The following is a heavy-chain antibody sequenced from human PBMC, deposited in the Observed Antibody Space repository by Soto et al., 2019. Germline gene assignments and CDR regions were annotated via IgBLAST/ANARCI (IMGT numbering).Heavy chain of an antibody. D-gene: IGHD6-6*01. CDR1: GFTFSSYW. J-gene: IGHJ4*02. CDR2: IKQDGSEK. Sequence: PGGSLRLSCAASGFTFSSYWMSWVRQAPGKGLEWVANIKQDGSEKHYVDSVKGRFTISRDNAKNSLYLQMNSLRAEDTAVYYCARDLTLASSAPLLDYWGQGTLVTVSS. CDR3: ARDLTLASSAPLLDY. V-gene: IGHV3-7*01.